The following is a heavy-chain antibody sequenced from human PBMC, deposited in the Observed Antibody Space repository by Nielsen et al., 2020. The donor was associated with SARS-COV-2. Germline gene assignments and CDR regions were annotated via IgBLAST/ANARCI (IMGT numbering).Heavy chain of an antibody. CDR2: IYYSGST. Sequence: GSLRLSCAASGFTFSDYYMSWIRQHPGKGLEWIGYIYYSGSTNYNPSLKSRVTISVDTSKNQFSLKLSSVTAADTAVYYCAREGLYGADVWGQGTTVTVSS. V-gene: IGHV4-59*08. D-gene: IGHD4-17*01. CDR1: GFTFSDYY. CDR3: AREGLYGADV. J-gene: IGHJ6*02.